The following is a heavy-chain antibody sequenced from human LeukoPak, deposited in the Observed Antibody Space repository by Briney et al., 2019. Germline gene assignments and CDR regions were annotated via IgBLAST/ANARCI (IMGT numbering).Heavy chain of an antibody. CDR1: GFTFSSYA. J-gene: IGHJ6*02. CDR2: ISGSGGST. CDR3: AKRRYCSSTSCYGGYYYYYGMDV. D-gene: IGHD2-2*01. V-gene: IGHV3-23*01. Sequence: PGGSLRLSCAASGFTFSSYAMSWVRQAPGKGLEWVSAISGSGGSTYYADSVKGRFTISRDNSKNTLYLQMNSRRAEDTAVYYCAKRRYCSSTSCYGGYYYYYGMDVWGQGTTVTVSS.